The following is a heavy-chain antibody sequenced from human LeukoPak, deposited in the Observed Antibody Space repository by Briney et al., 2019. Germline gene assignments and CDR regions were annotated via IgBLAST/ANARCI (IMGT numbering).Heavy chain of an antibody. V-gene: IGHV3-30*18. J-gene: IGHJ4*02. D-gene: IGHD2-15*01. CDR1: GFIFSSYG. Sequence: GGSLRLSCAASGFIFSSYGLHWVRQAPGKGLEWVAVISYDGSTKYYADSVKGRLTISRDNSRNTLYLQMNSLRAEDTAVYYCAKEACGGSCSSDYFDYWGQGTLVTVSS. CDR3: AKEACGGSCSSDYFDY. CDR2: ISYDGSTK.